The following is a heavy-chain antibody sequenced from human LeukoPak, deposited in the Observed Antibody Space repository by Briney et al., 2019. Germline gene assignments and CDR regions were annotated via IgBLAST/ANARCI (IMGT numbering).Heavy chain of an antibody. V-gene: IGHV4-61*02. J-gene: IGHJ3*02. CDR1: GGSISSGSYY. Sequence: SQTLSLTCTVSGGSISSGSYYWSWIRQPAGKGLEWIGRIYTSGSTNYNPSLKSRVTISVDTSKNQFSLKLSSVTAADTAVYYCAREMEQTRDYYGSGSYQRAFDIWGQGTMVTVSS. CDR3: AREMEQTRDYYGSGSYQRAFDI. D-gene: IGHD3-10*01. CDR2: IYTSGST.